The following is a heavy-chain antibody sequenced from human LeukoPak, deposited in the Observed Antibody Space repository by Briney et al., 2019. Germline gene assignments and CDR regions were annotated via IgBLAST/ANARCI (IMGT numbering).Heavy chain of an antibody. V-gene: IGHV3-74*01. D-gene: IGHD3-22*01. CDR3: ARVKGHYYDTSGYYNAHFDY. Sequence: GGSLRLSCAASGFTFSSYWMHWVRQAPGKGLVWVSRINSDGRSTTYADSVKGRFTISRDNAKNTLYLQMNSLRAEDTAVYYCARVKGHYYDTSGYYNAHFDYWGQGTLVTVSS. CDR1: GFTFSSYW. CDR2: INSDGRST. J-gene: IGHJ4*02.